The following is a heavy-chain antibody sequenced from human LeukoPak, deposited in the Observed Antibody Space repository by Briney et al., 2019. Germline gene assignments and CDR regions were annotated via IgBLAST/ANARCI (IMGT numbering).Heavy chain of an antibody. D-gene: IGHD1-1*01. V-gene: IGHV3-23*01. J-gene: IGHJ5*02. CDR2: IIGIGGST. CDR1: GFTFSSNA. Sequence: GGSLRLSCAASGFTFSSNAMSWVRQAPGKGLEWVSAIIGIGGSTYYAAFVKGRFTISRDNSKYTLYLQMNNLRAEDTAVYYCAKGVQLERRRGNWFDPWGQGTLVTVSS. CDR3: AKGVQLERRRGNWFDP.